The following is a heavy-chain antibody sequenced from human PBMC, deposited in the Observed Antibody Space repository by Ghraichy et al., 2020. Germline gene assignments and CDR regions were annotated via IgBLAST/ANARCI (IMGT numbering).Heavy chain of an antibody. CDR3: ARYVVAATEDYYYYYGMDV. V-gene: IGHV1-69*05. Sequence: SVKVSCKASGGTFSSYAISWVRQAPGQGLEWMGGIIPIFGTANYAQKFQGRVTITTDESTSTAYMELSSLRSEDTAVYYCARYVVAATEDYYYYYGMDVWGQGTTVTVSS. CDR2: IIPIFGTA. J-gene: IGHJ6*02. D-gene: IGHD2-15*01. CDR1: GGTFSSYA.